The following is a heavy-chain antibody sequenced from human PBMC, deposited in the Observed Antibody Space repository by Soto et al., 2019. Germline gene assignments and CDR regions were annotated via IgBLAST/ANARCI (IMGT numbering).Heavy chain of an antibody. V-gene: IGHV3-23*01. D-gene: IGHD3-9*01. CDR2: ISGSGGST. Sequence: GGSLRLSCAASGFTFSSYAMSWVRQAPGKGLEWVSTISGSGGSTYYADSVKGRFTISRDNSKKTLYLQMNSLRADDTAVYYWAKVDRWDPAPATTYYFDYWGQGTLVTVSS. CDR3: AKVDRWDPAPATTYYFDY. J-gene: IGHJ4*02. CDR1: GFTFSSYA.